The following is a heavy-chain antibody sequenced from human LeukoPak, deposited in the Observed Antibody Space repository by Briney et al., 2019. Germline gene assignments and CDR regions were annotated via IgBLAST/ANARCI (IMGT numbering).Heavy chain of an antibody. V-gene: IGHV1-69*05. CDR3: ARADSSSSWLVPLPNYYYYYYHYMDV. CDR2: IIPIFGTA. Sequence: GASVKVSCKASGGTFSSYAISWVRQAPGQGLEWMGGIIPIFGTANYAQKFQGRVTITTDESTSTAYMELSSLRSEDTAVYYCARADSSSSWLVPLPNYYYYYYHYMDVWGKGTTVTVSS. J-gene: IGHJ6*03. D-gene: IGHD6-13*01. CDR1: GGTFSSYA.